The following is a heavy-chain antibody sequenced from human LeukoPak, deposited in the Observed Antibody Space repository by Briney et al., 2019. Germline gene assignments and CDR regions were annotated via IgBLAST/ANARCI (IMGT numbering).Heavy chain of an antibody. D-gene: IGHD6-13*01. Sequence: GGSLRLSCAASGFTFSNNWMHWVRQAPGKGLEWVANIKNDGAAKNYVDSVKGRFTISRDNAKNSLYLQMNSLRAEDTAVYYCAKDSYSKGDFWGQGVLVTVSS. J-gene: IGHJ4*02. V-gene: IGHV3-7*01. CDR1: GFTFSNNW. CDR2: IKNDGAAK. CDR3: AKDSYSKGDF.